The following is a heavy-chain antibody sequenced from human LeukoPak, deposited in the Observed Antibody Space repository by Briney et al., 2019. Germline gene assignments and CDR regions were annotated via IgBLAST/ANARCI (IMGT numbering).Heavy chain of an antibody. CDR2: IIPIFGTA. V-gene: IGHV1-69*13. J-gene: IGHJ4*02. CDR3: ARDPLPYYYDSSGYYHYFDY. CDR1: GGTFSSYA. D-gene: IGHD3-22*01. Sequence: ASVKVSCKASGGTFSSYAISWVRQAPGQGLEWMGGIIPIFGTANYAQKFQGRVTITADESTSTAYMELSSLRSEDTAVYYCARDPLPYYYDSSGYYHYFDYWGQGTLVTVPS.